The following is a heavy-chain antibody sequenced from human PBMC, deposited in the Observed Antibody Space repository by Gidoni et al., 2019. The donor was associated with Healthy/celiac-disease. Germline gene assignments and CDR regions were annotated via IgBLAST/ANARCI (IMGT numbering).Heavy chain of an antibody. V-gene: IGHV3-23*01. Sequence: ISRDNSKNTLYLQMNSLRAEDTAVYYCAKDRTAFDIWGQGTMVTVSS. J-gene: IGHJ3*02. CDR3: AKDRTAFDI.